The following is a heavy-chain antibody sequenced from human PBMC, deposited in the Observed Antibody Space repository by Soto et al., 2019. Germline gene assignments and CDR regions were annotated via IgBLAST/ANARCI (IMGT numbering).Heavy chain of an antibody. D-gene: IGHD3-10*01. CDR1: GFTVSNNY. Sequence: GGSLRLSCAASGFTVSNNYMTWVRQAPGKGLEWVSVLYIGGSTYYADSVKGRFTISRDNSKNTLYLQMHSLSAEDTAMYYCARARGGGMITYNYSFDFRCHAIQVTLSS. V-gene: IGHV3-53*01. CDR3: ARARGGGMITYNYSFDF. J-gene: IGHJ4*01. CDR2: LYIGGST.